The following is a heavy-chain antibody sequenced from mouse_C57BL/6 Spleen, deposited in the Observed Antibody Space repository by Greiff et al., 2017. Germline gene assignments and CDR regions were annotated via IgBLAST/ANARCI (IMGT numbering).Heavy chain of an antibody. J-gene: IGHJ3*01. CDR2: IDPEDGET. V-gene: IGHV14-2*01. Sequence: EVQLQRSGAELVKPGASVKLSCTASGFNIKDYYMHWVKQRTEQGLEWIGRIDPEDGETKYAPKFQGKATITADTSSNTAYLQLSSLTTEDTAVYYCAHGYSFAYWCQGTLVTVSA. D-gene: IGHD2-3*01. CDR1: GFNIKDYY. CDR3: AHGYSFAY.